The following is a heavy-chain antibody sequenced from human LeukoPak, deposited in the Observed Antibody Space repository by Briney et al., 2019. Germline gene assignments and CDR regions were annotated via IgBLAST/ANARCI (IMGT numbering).Heavy chain of an antibody. CDR2: ISAYNGNT. Sequence: ASVKVSCKASGYTFTSYGISWVRQAPGQGLEWTGWISAYNGNTNYAQKLQGRVTMTTDTSTSTAYMELRSLRSDDTAVYYCARAETYYYDSSGYYPGVYYFDYWGQGTLVTVSS. D-gene: IGHD3-22*01. CDR1: GYTFTSYG. CDR3: ARAETYYYDSSGYYPGVYYFDY. J-gene: IGHJ4*02. V-gene: IGHV1-18*01.